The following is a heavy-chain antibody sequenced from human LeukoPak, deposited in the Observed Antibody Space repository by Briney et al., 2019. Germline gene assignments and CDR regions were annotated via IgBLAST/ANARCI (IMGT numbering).Heavy chain of an antibody. J-gene: IGHJ5*02. Sequence: GGSLRLSCTASGFTFGDYAMSWFRQAPGKRLEWVGFIRSKAYGGTTEYAASVKGRFTISRDDSKSIAYLQMNSLKTEDTAVYYCTRGVEYSYGYEIRWFDPWGQGTLVTVSS. CDR3: TRGVEYSYGYEIRWFDP. CDR2: IRSKAYGGTT. CDR1: GFTFGDYA. V-gene: IGHV3-49*03. D-gene: IGHD5-18*01.